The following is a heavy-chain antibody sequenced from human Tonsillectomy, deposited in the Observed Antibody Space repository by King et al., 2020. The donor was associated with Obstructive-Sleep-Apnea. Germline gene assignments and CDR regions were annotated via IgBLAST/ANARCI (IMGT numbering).Heavy chain of an antibody. Sequence: VQLVESGGGLVQPGGSLRLSCAASGFTFSSYWMNWVRQAPGKGLEWGANIKQDGNEKYYVDSVQGRFSIPRDNAKNTLYLQTNSLRAEDTAVYYCARSVLYGDYALDYWGQGTLVTVSS. CDR1: GFTFSSYW. V-gene: IGHV3-7*03. CDR2: IKQDGNEK. D-gene: IGHD4-17*01. CDR3: ARSVLYGDYALDY. J-gene: IGHJ4*02.